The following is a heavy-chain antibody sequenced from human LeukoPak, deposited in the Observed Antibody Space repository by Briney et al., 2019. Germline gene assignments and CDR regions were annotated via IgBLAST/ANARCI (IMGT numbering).Heavy chain of an antibody. D-gene: IGHD1-26*01. V-gene: IGHV3-23*01. CDR1: GFTFSSYG. J-gene: IGHJ4*02. CDR3: AKDRIPSIVGATGHDY. Sequence: PGGSLRLSCAASGFTFSSYGMSWVRQAPGKGLEWVSAISGSGGSTYYADSVKGRFTISRDNSKNTLYLQMNSLRAEDTAVYYCAKDRIPSIVGATGHDYWGQGTLVIVSS. CDR2: ISGSGGST.